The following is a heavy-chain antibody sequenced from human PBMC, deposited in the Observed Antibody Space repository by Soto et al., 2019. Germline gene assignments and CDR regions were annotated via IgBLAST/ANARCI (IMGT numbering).Heavy chain of an antibody. CDR2: ISGSGSST. J-gene: IGHJ6*02. V-gene: IGHV3-23*01. Sequence: GESLKISCAASGFTFSSYAMSWVRQAPGKGLGWVSAISGSGSSTYYADSVKGRFTISRDNSKNTLFLQMNSLRAEDTAVYYCANDLVDSCGYYAGGYYGMDVWGQGTTVTVSS. D-gene: IGHD3-22*01. CDR1: GFTFSSYA. CDR3: ANDLVDSCGYYAGGYYGMDV.